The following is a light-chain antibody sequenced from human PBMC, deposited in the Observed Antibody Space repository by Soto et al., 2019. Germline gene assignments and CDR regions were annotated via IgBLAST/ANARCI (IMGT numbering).Light chain of an antibody. CDR1: SSDIGFYNY. Sequence: QSALTQPASLSGSPGQSITISCTGTSSDIGFYNYVSWYQQHPGQAPKLIIYDVTNRPTGVSDRFSGSKSGSAAALTISGLQPADEADYYCGSYRDSNIFVFGTGTKVTV. CDR2: DVT. V-gene: IGLV2-14*03. J-gene: IGLJ1*01. CDR3: GSYRDSNIFV.